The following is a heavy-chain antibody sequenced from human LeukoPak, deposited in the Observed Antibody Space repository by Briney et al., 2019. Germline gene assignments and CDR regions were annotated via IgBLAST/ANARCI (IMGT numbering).Heavy chain of an antibody. V-gene: IGHV1-69*04. CDR3: ARDWCSSTSCYHYYYYMDV. CDR1: GGTYSSYA. CDR2: IIPILGIA. Sequence: ASVKVSCKASGGTYSSYAISWVRQAPGQGLEWMGRIIPILGIANYAQKFQGRVTITADKSTSTAYMELSSLRSEDTAVYYCARDWCSSTSCYHYYYYMDVWGKGTTVTVSS. J-gene: IGHJ6*03. D-gene: IGHD2-2*01.